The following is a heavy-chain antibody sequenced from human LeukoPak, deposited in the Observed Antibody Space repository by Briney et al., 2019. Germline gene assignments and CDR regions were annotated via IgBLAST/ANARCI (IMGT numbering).Heavy chain of an antibody. CDR3: ARDEYSSSQDDYYYGMDV. J-gene: IGHJ6*02. CDR1: GFTFCSYA. CDR2: ISYDGSNK. D-gene: IGHD6-6*01. V-gene: IGHV3-30-3*01. Sequence: GGSLRLSCAASGFTFCSYAMHWVRQAPGKGLEWVAVISYDGSNKYYADSVKGRFTISRDNSKNTLYLQMNSLRAEDTAVYYCARDEYSSSQDDYYYGMDVWGQGTTVTVSS.